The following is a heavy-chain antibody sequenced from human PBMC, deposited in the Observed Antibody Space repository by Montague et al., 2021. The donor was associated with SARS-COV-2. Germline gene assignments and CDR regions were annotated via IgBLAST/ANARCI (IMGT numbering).Heavy chain of an antibody. Sequence: TLSLTCTVSGGSISSGGYYWSWIRQHPGKGLEWIGYIYYSGSTYYNPSLESRVTISVDTSKNQFSLKLSSVTAADTAVYYCARDGGTVTTFLGVGYVRGVLNWFDLWGQGTLVTVSS. CDR3: ARDGGTVTTFLGVGYVRGVLNWFDL. CDR1: GGSISSGGYY. J-gene: IGHJ5*02. V-gene: IGHV4-31*03. CDR2: IYYSGST. D-gene: IGHD4-17*01.